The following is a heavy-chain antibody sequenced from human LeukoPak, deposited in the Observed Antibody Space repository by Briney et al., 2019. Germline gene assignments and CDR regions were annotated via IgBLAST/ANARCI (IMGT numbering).Heavy chain of an antibody. CDR3: ARTSTAWKDIVVVPAALTDYYYYYGMDV. V-gene: IGHV4-61*01. D-gene: IGHD2-2*01. Sequence: SETLSLTCSVSGGSVSSDSYFWNWVRQPPGKGLEWIGYIYSSGSTNYNRSLKSRVTISLDTSKNQFSLKLSSVTAADTAVYYCARTSTAWKDIVVVPAALTDYYYYYGMDVWGQGTTVTVSS. CDR2: IYSSGST. CDR1: GGSVSSDSYF. J-gene: IGHJ6*02.